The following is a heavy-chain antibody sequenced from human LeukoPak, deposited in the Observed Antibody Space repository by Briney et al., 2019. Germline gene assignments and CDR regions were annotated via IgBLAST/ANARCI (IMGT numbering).Heavy chain of an antibody. V-gene: IGHV1-69*04. D-gene: IGHD4-17*01. CDR2: TIPILGIT. CDR3: ASCLRWSNGMDV. Sequence: GASVKVSCKASGGTFSSYAISWVRQAPGQGLEWMGRTIPILGITNYAQKFQGRVTITADKFTSTAYMELSSLRSEDTAVYYCASCLRWSNGMDVWGQGTTVTVSS. J-gene: IGHJ6*02. CDR1: GGTFSSYA.